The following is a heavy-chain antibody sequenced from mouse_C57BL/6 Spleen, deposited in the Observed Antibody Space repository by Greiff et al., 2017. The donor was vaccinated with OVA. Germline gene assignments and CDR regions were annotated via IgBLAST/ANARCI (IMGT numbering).Heavy chain of an antibody. V-gene: IGHV1-69*01. CDR2: IDPSDSYT. J-gene: IGHJ3*01. CDR3: ARGGLGPFAY. D-gene: IGHD4-1*01. CDR1: GYTFTSYW. Sequence: QVQLQQPGAELVMPGASVKLSCKASGYTFTSYWMHWVKQRTGQGLEWIGEIDPSDSYTNYNQKFKGKSTLTVDKSSSTAYMQLSSLTSADSAVYYCARGGLGPFAYWGQGTLVTVSA.